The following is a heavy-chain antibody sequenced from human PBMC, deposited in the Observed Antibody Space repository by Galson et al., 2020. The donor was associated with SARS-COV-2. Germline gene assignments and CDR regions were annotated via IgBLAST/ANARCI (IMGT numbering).Heavy chain of an antibody. CDR3: GNEYSKNRAEYFQH. Sequence: GGSLRLSCSASGFTFSSYAMHWVRQAPGKGLEYVSAISSNGGSTYYANSVKGRFTISRDNSKNTLYLQMSSLRAEDTAVYYCGNEYSKNRAEYFQHWGQGTLVTVSS. CDR1: GFTFSSYA. D-gene: IGHD4-4*01. CDR2: ISSNGGST. V-gene: IGHV3-64D*09. J-gene: IGHJ1*01.